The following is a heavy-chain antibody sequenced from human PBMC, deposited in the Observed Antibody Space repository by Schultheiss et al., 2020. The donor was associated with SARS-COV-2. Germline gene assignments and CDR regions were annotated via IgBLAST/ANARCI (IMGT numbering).Heavy chain of an antibody. CDR1: GFTFSSYA. J-gene: IGHJ6*02. CDR2: ISYDGSNK. Sequence: GGSLRLSCAASGFTFSSYAMHWVRQAPGKGLEWVAVISYDGSNKYYADSVKGRFTISRDNSKNTLYLQMNSLRAEDTAVYYCASAEIAAAGDYYYYGMDVWGQGTTVTVSS. D-gene: IGHD6-13*01. CDR3: ASAEIAAAGDYYYYGMDV. V-gene: IGHV3-30*04.